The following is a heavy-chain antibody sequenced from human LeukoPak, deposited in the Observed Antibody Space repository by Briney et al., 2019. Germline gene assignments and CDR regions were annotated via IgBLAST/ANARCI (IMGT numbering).Heavy chain of an antibody. V-gene: IGHV1-69*13. CDR1: GGSFSSST. CDR2: IVPKYYTT. Sequence: SVKVSCKAPGGSFSSSTINWVRQAPGQGLEWMGEIVPKYYTTNYAQKLQGRVTISADSSTSTAYMELSSLTSEDTAVYYCARDYTIKAPYFDYWGQGTLVTVSS. J-gene: IGHJ4*02. CDR3: ARDYTIKAPYFDY. D-gene: IGHD5-24*01.